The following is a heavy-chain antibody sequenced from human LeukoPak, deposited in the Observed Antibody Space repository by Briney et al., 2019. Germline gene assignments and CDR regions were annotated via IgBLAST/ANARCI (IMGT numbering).Heavy chain of an antibody. Sequence: SSETLSLTCAVYGGSFSGYYWSWIRQPPGKGLEWIGEIYHSGSTNYNPSLKSRVTILVDKSRNQFSLKLSSVSAADTAVYYCASGLYGSGRAWAFDIWGQGTMVTVSS. J-gene: IGHJ3*02. CDR1: GGSFSGYY. V-gene: IGHV4-34*01. CDR3: ASGLYGSGRAWAFDI. D-gene: IGHD3-10*01. CDR2: IYHSGST.